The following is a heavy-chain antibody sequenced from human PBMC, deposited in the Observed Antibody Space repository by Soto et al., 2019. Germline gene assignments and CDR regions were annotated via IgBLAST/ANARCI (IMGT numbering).Heavy chain of an antibody. D-gene: IGHD3-9*01. CDR3: ARDDYDILTGNHYYYGMDV. Sequence: ASVKVSCKASGYTFTSYYMHWVRQAPGQGLEWMGIINPSGGSTSYAQKFQGRVTMTRDTSTSTVYMELSSLRSEDTAVYYCARDDYDILTGNHYYYGMDVWGQGTTVTVSS. CDR2: INPSGGST. V-gene: IGHV1-46*01. J-gene: IGHJ6*02. CDR1: GYTFTSYY.